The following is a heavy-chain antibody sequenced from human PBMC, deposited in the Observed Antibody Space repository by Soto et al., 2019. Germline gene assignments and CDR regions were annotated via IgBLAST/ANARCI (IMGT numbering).Heavy chain of an antibody. V-gene: IGHV1-18*04. CDR1: GYTFTSYG. CDR2: ISAYNGNK. CDR3: ARGYYDFWSGYFPLGY. Sequence: ASVKVSCKASGYTFTSYGISWVRQAPGQGLEWMGWISAYNGNKNYAQKLQGRVTMTTDTSTSKAYMDLRSLRADDTAVYYCARGYYDFWSGYFPLGYWGQGTLVTVSS. D-gene: IGHD3-3*01. J-gene: IGHJ4*02.